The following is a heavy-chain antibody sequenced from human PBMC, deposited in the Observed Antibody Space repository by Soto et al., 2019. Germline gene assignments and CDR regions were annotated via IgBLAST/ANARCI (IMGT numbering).Heavy chain of an antibody. Sequence: GASVKVSCTASGYTFTSYGISWVRQAPGQGLEWMGWISAYNGNTNYAQKLQGRVTMTTDTSTSTAYMELRSLRSDDTAVYYCARAKKVVVVPAAKAAFDIWGQGTMVTVSS. CDR2: ISAYNGNT. V-gene: IGHV1-18*01. D-gene: IGHD2-2*01. CDR1: GYTFTSYG. CDR3: ARAKKVVVVPAAKAAFDI. J-gene: IGHJ3*02.